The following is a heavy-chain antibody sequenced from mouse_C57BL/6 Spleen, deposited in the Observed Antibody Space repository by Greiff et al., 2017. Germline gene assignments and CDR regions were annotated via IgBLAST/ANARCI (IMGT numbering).Heavy chain of an antibody. V-gene: IGHV1-74*01. D-gene: IGHD2-4*01. CDR2: IHPSDSDT. CDR1: GYTFTSYW. Sequence: QVQLQQPGAELVKPGASVKVSCKASGYTFTSYWMHWVKQRPGQGLEWIGRIHPSDSDTNYNQKFKGKATLTVDKSSSTAYMQLSSLTSEDSAVYYCAISRYDYDWFAYWGQGTLVTVSA. CDR3: AISRYDYDWFAY. J-gene: IGHJ3*01.